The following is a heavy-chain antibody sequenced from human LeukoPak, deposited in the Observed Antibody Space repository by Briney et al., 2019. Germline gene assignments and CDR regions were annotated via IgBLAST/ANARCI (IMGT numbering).Heavy chain of an antibody. Sequence: GASVKVSCKASGGTFSSYAISWVRQAPGQGLEWMGIINPSGGSTSYAQKFQGRVTMTRDTSTSTVYMELSSLRSEDTAVYYCARDTFGGSFKAWGQGTLVTVSS. CDR3: ARDTFGGSFKA. V-gene: IGHV1-46*01. CDR2: INPSGGST. CDR1: GGTFSSYA. J-gene: IGHJ5*02. D-gene: IGHD1-26*01.